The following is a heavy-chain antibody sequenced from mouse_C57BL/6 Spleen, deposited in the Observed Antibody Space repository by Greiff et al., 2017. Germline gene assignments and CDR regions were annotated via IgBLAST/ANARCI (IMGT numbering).Heavy chain of an antibody. CDR3: ARGLSSQYYFDY. Sequence: QVQLQQPGAELVMPGASVKLSCKASGYTFTSYWMHWVKQRPGQGLEWIGEIDPSDSYPNYNQKFKGKSTLTVDKSSSTAYMQLSSLTSEDSAVYYCARGLSSQYYFDYWGQGTTLTVSS. D-gene: IGHD1-1*01. CDR2: IDPSDSYP. CDR1: GYTFTSYW. V-gene: IGHV1-69*01. J-gene: IGHJ2*01.